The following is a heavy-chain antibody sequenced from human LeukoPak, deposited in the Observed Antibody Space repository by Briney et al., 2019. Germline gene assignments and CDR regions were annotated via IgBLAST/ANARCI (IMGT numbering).Heavy chain of an antibody. CDR3: AKERAGTPGY. Sequence: GGSLRLSYAASGFTFSSYGMQWVRQAPGKGLEWVAVISYDGSNKYSADSAKGRFTISRDNSKNTLYLQMNSLRAEDTAVYYCAKERAGTPGYWGQGTLVTVSS. CDR2: ISYDGSNK. CDR1: GFTFSSYG. D-gene: IGHD1-1*01. V-gene: IGHV3-30*18. J-gene: IGHJ4*02.